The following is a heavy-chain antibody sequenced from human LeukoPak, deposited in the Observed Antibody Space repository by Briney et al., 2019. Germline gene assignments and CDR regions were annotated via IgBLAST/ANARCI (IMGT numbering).Heavy chain of an antibody. V-gene: IGHV3-23*01. D-gene: IGHD5-18*01. CDR3: AKERGGYSYGPHYYFDY. CDR1: GFTFSTYA. CDR2: ISGPGTST. Sequence: PGGSLRLSCTASGFTFSTYAMSWVRQAPGKGLEWVSTISGPGTSTYYADSVKGRLTTSRDNSKNTLYLQMNSLRAEDTALYYCAKERGGYSYGPHYYFDYWGQGTLVTVSS. J-gene: IGHJ4*02.